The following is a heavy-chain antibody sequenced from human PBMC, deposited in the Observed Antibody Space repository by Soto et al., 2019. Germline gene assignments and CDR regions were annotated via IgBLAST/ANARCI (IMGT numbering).Heavy chain of an antibody. J-gene: IGHJ4*02. CDR3: AKDRAIRPGSDCDY. Sequence: GGSLRLSCAASGFTLKTDAMSWVRQAPGKGLEWVSAISGSGGSTYYADSVKGRFTISRDNAKNTLYLRMNSLRAEDTAVFYCAKDRAIRPGSDCDYWGRGTRVTISS. CDR1: GFTLKTDA. D-gene: IGHD3-9*01. CDR2: ISGSGGST. V-gene: IGHV3-23*01.